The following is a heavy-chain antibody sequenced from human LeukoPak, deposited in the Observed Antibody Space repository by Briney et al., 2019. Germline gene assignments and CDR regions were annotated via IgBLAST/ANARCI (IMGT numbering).Heavy chain of an antibody. Sequence: GGSLRLSCAASGFTFSSYSMNWVRQAPGKGLEWVSSISSSSSYIYYADSVKGRFTISRDNAKNSMYLQMNSLRAEDTAVYYCARDRVYCSSTSCSPIGYWGQGTLVTVSS. CDR1: GFTFSSYS. CDR3: ARDRVYCSSTSCSPIGY. D-gene: IGHD2-2*01. CDR2: ISSSSSYI. J-gene: IGHJ4*02. V-gene: IGHV3-21*01.